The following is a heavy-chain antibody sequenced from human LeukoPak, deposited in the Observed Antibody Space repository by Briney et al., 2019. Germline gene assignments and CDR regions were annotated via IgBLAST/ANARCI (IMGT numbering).Heavy chain of an antibody. V-gene: IGHV3-64D*06. J-gene: IGHJ4*02. CDR1: GFTFSSYA. CDR3: VIRFWLVIAYFDY. CDR2: ISSNGGST. D-gene: IGHD3-9*01. Sequence: GGSLRLSCSASGFTFSSYAMHWVRQAPGKGLEYVSAISSNGGSTYYADSVKGRFTISRDNSKNTLYLQMSSLRAEDTAVYYCVIRFWLVIAYFDYWGQGTLVTVSS.